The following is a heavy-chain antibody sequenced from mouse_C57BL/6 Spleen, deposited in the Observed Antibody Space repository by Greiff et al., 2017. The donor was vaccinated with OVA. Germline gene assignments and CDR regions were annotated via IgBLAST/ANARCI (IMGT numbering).Heavy chain of an antibody. CDR2: ISSGGSYT. CDR1: GFTFSSYG. CDR3: ARQYYGSSYCYAMDY. V-gene: IGHV5-6*01. Sequence: EVKLMESGGDLVKPGGSLKLSCAASGFTFSSYGMSWVRQTPDKRLEWVATISSGGSYTYYPDSVKGRFTISRDNAKNTLYLQMSSLKSEDTAMYYCARQYYGSSYCYAMDYWGQGTSVTVSS. J-gene: IGHJ4*01. D-gene: IGHD1-1*01.